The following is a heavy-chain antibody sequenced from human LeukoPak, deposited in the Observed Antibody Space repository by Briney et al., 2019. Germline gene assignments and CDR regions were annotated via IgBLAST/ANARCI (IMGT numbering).Heavy chain of an antibody. Sequence: SETLSLTCAVYGGSFSDYYWSWIRQPPGKGLEWSGEINHSGSTDYNPSLKSRVTISVDTSKNQFSLRLTSVTAADTAVYYCATAVRYFDLWGRGTLVTVSS. V-gene: IGHV4-34*01. CDR2: INHSGST. J-gene: IGHJ2*01. CDR1: GGSFSDYY. CDR3: ATAVRYFDL.